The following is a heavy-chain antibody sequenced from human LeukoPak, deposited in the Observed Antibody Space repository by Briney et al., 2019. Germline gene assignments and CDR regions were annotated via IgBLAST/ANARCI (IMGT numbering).Heavy chain of an antibody. CDR3: ASSSVVPTNVDY. V-gene: IGHV3-73*01. D-gene: IGHD3-22*01. J-gene: IGHJ4*02. CDR2: IRSKANSCAT. CDR1: GFTFSSYG. Sequence: GGSLRLSCAASGFTFSSYGMHWVRQTSGKGLEWVGRIRSKANSCATAYSASVKDRFTISRDDAKRTAYLQMNSLKTEDTAVYYCASSSVVPTNVDYWGQGTLVTVSS.